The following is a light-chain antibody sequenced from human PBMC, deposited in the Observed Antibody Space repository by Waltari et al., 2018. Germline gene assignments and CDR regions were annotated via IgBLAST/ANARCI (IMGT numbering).Light chain of an antibody. J-gene: IGLJ2*01. CDR3: SSYAGSNTLV. Sequence: QAALTQPRSVSGSPGQSVTISCTGTSSDIGGYNYVSWYQQHPGTAPKLMIYEVSKRPSGVSDRFSGFKSRNTASLTISGLQAEDEADYLCSSYAGSNTLVFGGGTRLTVL. CDR1: SSDIGGYNY. V-gene: IGLV2-11*01. CDR2: EVS.